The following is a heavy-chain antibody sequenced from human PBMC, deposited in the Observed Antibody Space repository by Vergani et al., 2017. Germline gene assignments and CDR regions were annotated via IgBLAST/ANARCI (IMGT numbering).Heavy chain of an antibody. CDR3: ARISTYGDLPKPLDAFDI. Sequence: KESGPVLVKPTETLTLTCTVSGFSLSNARMGVSWIRQPPGKALEWLAHIFSNDEKSYSTSLKSRLTISKDTSKSQVVLTMTNMDPVDTATYYCARISTYGDLPKPLDAFDIWGQGTMVTVSS. D-gene: IGHD4-17*01. J-gene: IGHJ3*02. V-gene: IGHV2-26*01. CDR1: GFSLSNARMG. CDR2: IFSNDEK.